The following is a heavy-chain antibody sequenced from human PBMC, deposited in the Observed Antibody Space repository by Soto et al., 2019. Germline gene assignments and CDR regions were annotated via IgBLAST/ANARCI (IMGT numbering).Heavy chain of an antibody. J-gene: IGHJ4*02. CDR3: VRGSGLLLDQ. CDR2: IKEDGSEK. Sequence: EVQVVESGGGLVQPGVSLRLSCAASGFRFSGFWMYWVRQAPGKGLQWVAIIKEDGSEKYYVDSVNGRFTISRDNAKNSLYLQMARLRVEATAVYYCVRGSGLLLDQWGQGTPVTVSS. V-gene: IGHV3-7*01. CDR1: GFRFSGFW. D-gene: IGHD6-19*01.